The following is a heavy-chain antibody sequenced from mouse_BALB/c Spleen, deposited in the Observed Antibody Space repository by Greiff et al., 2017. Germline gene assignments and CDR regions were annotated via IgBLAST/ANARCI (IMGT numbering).Heavy chain of an antibody. D-gene: IGHD1-1*01. CDR3: ARVGYYGSSYVDYAMDY. Sequence: EVQLVESGGGLVKPGGSLKLSCAASGFTFSSYAMSWVRQTPEKRLEWVASISSGGSTYYPDSVKGRFTISRDNARNILYLQMSSLRSEDTAMYYCARVGYYGSSYVDYAMDYWGQGTSVTVSS. J-gene: IGHJ4*01. CDR1: GFTFSSYA. CDR2: ISSGGST. V-gene: IGHV5-6-5*01.